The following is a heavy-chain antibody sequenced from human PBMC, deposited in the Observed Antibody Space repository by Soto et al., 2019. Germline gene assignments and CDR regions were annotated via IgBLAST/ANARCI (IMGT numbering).Heavy chain of an antibody. V-gene: IGHV4-39*01. CDR2: MFYSELP. J-gene: IGHJ6*02. D-gene: IGHD2-15*01. Sequence: SETLSLTCSASGYSVTSSDYYWAWIRPPPGKGLEWNGSMFYSELPYYNPSLKSRATLSVDTSKNQFSASLNSVTAADTAVYSCAARGGSLSGPYGIHVWGQGTTVTVSS. CDR3: AARGGSLSGPYGIHV. CDR1: GYSVTSSDYY.